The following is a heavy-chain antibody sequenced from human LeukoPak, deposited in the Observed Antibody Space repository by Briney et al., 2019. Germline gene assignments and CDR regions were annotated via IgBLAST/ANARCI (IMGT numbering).Heavy chain of an antibody. CDR1: GGSFSGTF. J-gene: IGHJ4*02. CDR3: ARSQFLVMWLNGGFDY. CDR2: INHRGTT. D-gene: IGHD3-16*01. V-gene: IGHV4-34*01. Sequence: PSETLSLTCAVYGGSFSGTFWGWIRQSPGKGLEWIGEINHRGTTNYNPSLKSRLTISVDTPKSQFSLKLSSVTAADTAVYYCARSQFLVMWLNGGFDYWGQGTLVTVSS.